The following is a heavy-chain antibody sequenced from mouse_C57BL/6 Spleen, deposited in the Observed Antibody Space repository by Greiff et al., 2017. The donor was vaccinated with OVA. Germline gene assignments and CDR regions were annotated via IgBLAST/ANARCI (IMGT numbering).Heavy chain of an antibody. CDR1: GYAFSSYW. CDR2: IYPGDGDT. Sequence: VQLVESGAELVKPGASVKISCKASGYAFSSYWMNWVKQRPGKGLEWIGQIYPGDGDTNYNGKFKGKATLTADKSSSTAYMQLSSLTSEDSAVYFCARSGGDYAWFAYWGQGTLVTVSA. J-gene: IGHJ3*01. D-gene: IGHD2-4*01. CDR3: ARSGGDYAWFAY. V-gene: IGHV1-80*01.